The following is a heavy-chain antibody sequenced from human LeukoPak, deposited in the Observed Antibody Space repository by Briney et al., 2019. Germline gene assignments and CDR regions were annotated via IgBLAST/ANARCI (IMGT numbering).Heavy chain of an antibody. J-gene: IGHJ6*03. CDR2: ISYEGANK. CDR3: GRDSGGYGNPMDV. D-gene: IGHD4-11*01. Sequence: GGSLRLSCAASGSTFSDYAMHWVRQAPGKGLEWVALISYEGANKYYADSVKGRFTISRDNAKNSLYLQMNSLRAEDTALYYCGRDSGGYGNPMDVWGKGTTVTVSS. CDR1: GSTFSDYA. V-gene: IGHV3-30-3*01.